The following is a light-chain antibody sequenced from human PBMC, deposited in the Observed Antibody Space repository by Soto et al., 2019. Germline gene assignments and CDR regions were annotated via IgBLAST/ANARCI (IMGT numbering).Light chain of an antibody. Sequence: DIQLTQSPSFLSASVGDRVTITCRASQGISSYLAWYQQKPGKAPELLMYAASTLQSGVPSRFSGSGSGTEYTLTLLSLQPEDFSTYYCQQLNSYPLTFGGGTRVEI. J-gene: IGKJ4*01. CDR3: QQLNSYPLT. CDR2: AAS. V-gene: IGKV1-9*01. CDR1: QGISSY.